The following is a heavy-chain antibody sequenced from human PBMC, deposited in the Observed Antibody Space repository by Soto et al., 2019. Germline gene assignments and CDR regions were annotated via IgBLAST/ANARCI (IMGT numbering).Heavy chain of an antibody. CDR2: ISSTSGNI. J-gene: IGHJ5*02. V-gene: IGHV3-48*02. Sequence: GGSLRLSCAASGFPFSNYNMNWVRQAPGKGLEWLSYISSTSGNIYYADSVKGRFTISRDNAKNSLYLQMNSLRDEDTAVYYCARSYYYDSSAYFRAVNWFDPWGQGTLVTVSS. CDR3: ARSYYYDSSAYFRAVNWFDP. D-gene: IGHD3-22*01. CDR1: GFPFSNYN.